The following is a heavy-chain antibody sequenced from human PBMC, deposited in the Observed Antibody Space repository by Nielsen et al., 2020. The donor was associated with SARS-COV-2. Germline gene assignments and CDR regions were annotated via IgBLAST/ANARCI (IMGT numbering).Heavy chain of an antibody. D-gene: IGHD3-10*01. CDR2: ISSDGSNY. CDR1: GISFSSYG. J-gene: IGHJ4*02. CDR3: ARGDPITTLTNLDS. Sequence: GGSLRLSCEASGISFSSYGVHWVRQAPGKGLEWVAVISSDGSNYYFGDSVKGRVTVSRDNSRNTVFLQVSSLRAEDTAVYYCARGDPITTLTNLDSWGQGTLVTVSS. V-gene: IGHV3-30*03.